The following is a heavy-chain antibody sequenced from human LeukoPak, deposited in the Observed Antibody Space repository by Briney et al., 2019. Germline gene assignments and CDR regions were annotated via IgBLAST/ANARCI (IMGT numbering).Heavy chain of an antibody. V-gene: IGHV4-59*08. J-gene: IGHJ4*02. Sequence: SETLSLTCSVSGGSISNYYWTWIRQPPGKGLDWIGYVSSSGSTNYNPSLKIRVTISIDTSRNQFSLKLTSVTAADTAVYYCARRNFGDYDHYFDYWGQGALVTVSS. CDR3: ARRNFGDYDHYFDY. D-gene: IGHD4-17*01. CDR2: VSSSGST. CDR1: GGSISNYY.